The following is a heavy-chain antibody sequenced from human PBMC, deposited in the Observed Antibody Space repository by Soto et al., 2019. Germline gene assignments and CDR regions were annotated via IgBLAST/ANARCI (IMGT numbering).Heavy chain of an antibody. CDR3: ARESPLTMDAFDI. CDR1: GYTFTSYA. Sequence: ASVKVCCKASGYTFTSYAMHWVRQAPGQRLEWMGWINAGNGNTKYSQKFQGRVTITRDTSASTAYMELSSLRSEDTAVYYCARESPLTMDAFDIWGQGTMVTVSS. J-gene: IGHJ3*02. D-gene: IGHD3-10*01. V-gene: IGHV1-3*01. CDR2: INAGNGNT.